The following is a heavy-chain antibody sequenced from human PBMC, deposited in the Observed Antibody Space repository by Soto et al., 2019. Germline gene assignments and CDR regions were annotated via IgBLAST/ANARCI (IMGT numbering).Heavy chain of an antibody. Sequence: EVQLVESGGGLVQPGGSLRLSCAASGFTVSTNYMTWVRLAPGKGLEWVSVIFYGGSTYYADSVKGRFTISRDNSKNTLYLQMNSLRAEDTAVYYCATTGMGVTFYYYYYGMDVWGRGTTVTVSS. CDR2: IFYGGST. CDR3: ATTGMGVTFYYYYYGMDV. J-gene: IGHJ6*02. V-gene: IGHV3-66*01. CDR1: GFTVSTNY. D-gene: IGHD1-26*01.